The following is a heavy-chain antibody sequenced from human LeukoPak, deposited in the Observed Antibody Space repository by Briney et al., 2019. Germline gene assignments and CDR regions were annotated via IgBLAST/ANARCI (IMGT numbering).Heavy chain of an antibody. D-gene: IGHD2-15*01. Sequence: PSETLSLTCAVYGGSFSGYYWSWIRQPPGKGLEWIGEINHSGSTNYNPSLKSRVTISVDTSKNQFSLKLSSVTAADTAVYYCARGGRSGSSIPFDYWGQGTLVTVSS. CDR1: GGSFSGYY. CDR3: ARGGRSGSSIPFDY. CDR2: INHSGST. J-gene: IGHJ4*02. V-gene: IGHV4-34*01.